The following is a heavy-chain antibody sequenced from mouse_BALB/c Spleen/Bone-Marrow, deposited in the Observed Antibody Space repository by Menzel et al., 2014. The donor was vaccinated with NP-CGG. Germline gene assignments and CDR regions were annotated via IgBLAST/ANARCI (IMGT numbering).Heavy chain of an antibody. CDR2: IYPYNGGT. D-gene: IGHD2-14*01. V-gene: IGHV1S29*02. Sequence: EVQLQQSGPELVKPGASVKISCKASGYTFTDYNMHWVKQSHGKSLEWIGYIYPYNGGTGYNQKFKSKATLTVDNSSSTAYMEHRSLTSEDSAVYYCARFRYDWYFDVWGAGTTVTVSS. CDR1: GYTFTDYN. J-gene: IGHJ1*01. CDR3: ARFRYDWYFDV.